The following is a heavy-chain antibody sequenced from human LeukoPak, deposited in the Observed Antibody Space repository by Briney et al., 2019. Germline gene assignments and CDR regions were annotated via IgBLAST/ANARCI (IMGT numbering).Heavy chain of an antibody. Sequence: GRSLRLSCAASGFIFTNFWMSWVRQAPGKGLELVANIKQDSTEKYYVDSVKGRFIISRDNAKNSLYLQMNSLRAEDTAVYYCARDCSRISCYADYWGQGTLVTVSS. CDR2: IKQDSTEK. D-gene: IGHD2-2*01. J-gene: IGHJ4*02. CDR1: GFIFTNFW. V-gene: IGHV3-7*01. CDR3: ARDCSRISCYADY.